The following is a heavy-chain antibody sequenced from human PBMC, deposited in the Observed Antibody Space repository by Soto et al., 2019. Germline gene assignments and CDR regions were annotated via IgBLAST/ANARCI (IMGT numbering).Heavy chain of an antibody. CDR1: GFTFSSYW. D-gene: IGHD6-19*01. Sequence: SGGSLRLSCAASGFTFSSYWMSWVRQAPGKGLEWVANTKQDGSEKYYVDSVKGRFTISRDNAKNSLYLQMNSLRAEDTAVYYCARGEWLGSDPFDIWGQGTMVTVSS. CDR3: ARGEWLGSDPFDI. J-gene: IGHJ3*02. CDR2: TKQDGSEK. V-gene: IGHV3-7*03.